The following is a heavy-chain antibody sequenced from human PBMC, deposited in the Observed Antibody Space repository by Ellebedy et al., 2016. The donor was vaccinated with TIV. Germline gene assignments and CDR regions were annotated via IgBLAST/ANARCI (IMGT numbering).Heavy chain of an antibody. CDR1: GGSTSSGKDY. Sequence: GSLRLSXTVSGGSTSSGKDYWAWVRQPPGRGLEWIGEIYPGGSTNYNPSLKRRVTMSIDESKNGFSLKLTSVTAADTAVYYCARDLGSGRYPGHWGQGTLVTVSS. CDR2: IYPGGST. J-gene: IGHJ4*02. V-gene: IGHV4-4*02. D-gene: IGHD3-10*01. CDR3: ARDLGSGRYPGH.